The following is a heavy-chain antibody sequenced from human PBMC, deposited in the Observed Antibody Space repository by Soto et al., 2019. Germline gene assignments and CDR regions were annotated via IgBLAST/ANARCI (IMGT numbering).Heavy chain of an antibody. J-gene: IGHJ4*02. D-gene: IGHD1-26*01. CDR2: ISAYNGNT. Sequence: QVXLXXXXXXVXXPGXSVKVSXKASGYTFXSYGISWVRXXPGQGLEWMGWISAYNGNTNYAQKLQGRVTMTTDTSTSTAYMELRSLRSDDTAVYYCARGRYSGSYYGSYFDYWGQGTLVTVSS. CDR3: ARGRYSGSYYGSYFDY. V-gene: IGHV1-18*01. CDR1: GYTFXSYG.